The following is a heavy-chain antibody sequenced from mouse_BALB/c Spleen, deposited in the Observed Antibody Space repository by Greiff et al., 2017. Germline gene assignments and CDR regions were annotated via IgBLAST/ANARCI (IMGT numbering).Heavy chain of an antibody. V-gene: IGHV7-1*02. J-gene: IGHJ3*01. CDR1: GFTFSDFY. D-gene: IGHD3-3*01. CDR2: SRNKANDYTT. CDR3: ARDAPTRAWFAY. Sequence: DVKLVESGGGLVQPGGSLRLSCATSGFTFSDFYMEWVRQPPGKRLEWIAASRNKANDYTTEYSASVKGRFIVSRDTSQSILYLQMNALRAEDTAIYYCARDAPTRAWFAYWGQGTLVTVSA.